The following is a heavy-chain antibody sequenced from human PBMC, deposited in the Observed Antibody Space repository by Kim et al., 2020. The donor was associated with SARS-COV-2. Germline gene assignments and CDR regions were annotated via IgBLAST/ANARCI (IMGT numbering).Heavy chain of an antibody. V-gene: IGHV3-23*01. J-gene: IGHJ4*02. CDR3: ANEPPTSGLPFDD. D-gene: IGHD2-2*01. Sequence: ADSVRGRFTSSRDNSKNALYHRMNSLRAEDTAVNYCANEPPTSGLPFDDWGQGTLVTVSS.